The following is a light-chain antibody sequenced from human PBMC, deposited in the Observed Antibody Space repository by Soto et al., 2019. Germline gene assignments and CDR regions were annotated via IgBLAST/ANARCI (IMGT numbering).Light chain of an antibody. CDR1: QSVSSNY. Sequence: EIVLTQSPGTLSLSPGERATLSCRASQSVSSNYLAWYQQKPGQAPRLLIYGASSRATGIPDRFSGSGSGTDFTLTISRLEPEDFAVYYCQQCGGSPLTFGPGTKVDIK. J-gene: IGKJ3*01. CDR3: QQCGGSPLT. CDR2: GAS. V-gene: IGKV3-20*01.